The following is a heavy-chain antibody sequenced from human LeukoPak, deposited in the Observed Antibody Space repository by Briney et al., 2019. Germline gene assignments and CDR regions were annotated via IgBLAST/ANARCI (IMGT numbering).Heavy chain of an antibody. J-gene: IGHJ4*02. CDR1: GGSISSGDYY. CDR3: SRVVFPFGVVIITPGTFDY. CDR2: IYYSGST. Sequence: PSQTLSLTCTVSGGSISSGDYYWSWIRQPSGKGLEWIGYIYYSGSTYYNPSLKSRVTISVDTSKNQFSLKLSSVTAADTAVYYCSRVVFPFGVVIITPGTFDYWGQGTLVTVSS. V-gene: IGHV4-30-4*08. D-gene: IGHD3-3*01.